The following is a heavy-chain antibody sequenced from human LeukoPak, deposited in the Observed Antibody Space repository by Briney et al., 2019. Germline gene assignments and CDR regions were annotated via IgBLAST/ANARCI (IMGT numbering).Heavy chain of an antibody. J-gene: IGHJ4*02. Sequence: GGSLRLSCAASGFTFSSYSMNWVRQAPGKGLEWVSSISSSSSYIYYADSVKGRFTISRDNAKNSLYLQMNSLRAEDTAVYYCAKDIGSGWYYFDYWGQGTLVTVSS. V-gene: IGHV3-21*01. D-gene: IGHD6-19*01. CDR3: AKDIGSGWYYFDY. CDR1: GFTFSSYS. CDR2: ISSSSSYI.